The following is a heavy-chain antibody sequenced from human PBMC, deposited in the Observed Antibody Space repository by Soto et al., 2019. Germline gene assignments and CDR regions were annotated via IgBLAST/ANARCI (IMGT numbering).Heavy chain of an antibody. CDR2: IYASGSP. CDR1: GGSISVYY. D-gene: IGHD1-26*01. Sequence: SETLSLTCTISGGSISVYYWSLVRQPPGHELEWIGYIYASGSPYYNPSLRSRVTIPADTSKNEISLKLTSPTAADTAVYYCARGVGSSPPRYWGRGTLVTVSS. V-gene: IGHV4-59*01. J-gene: IGHJ4*02. CDR3: ARGVGSSPPRY.